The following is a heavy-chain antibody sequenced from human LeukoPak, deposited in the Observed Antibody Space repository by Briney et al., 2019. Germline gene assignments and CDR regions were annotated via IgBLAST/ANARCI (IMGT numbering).Heavy chain of an antibody. V-gene: IGHV3-33*01. CDR1: GFTFRNHG. J-gene: IGHJ4*02. CDR2: IWYDGSEK. Sequence: GRSLRLSCAASGFTFRNHGMHWVRQAPGKGLEWLAVIWYDGSEKYCADSVQGRFTVSRDNSKNALYLQLNSLGAEDTAVYYCARDRNFPAYYFDFWGQGALVTVSS. D-gene: IGHD3-10*01. CDR3: ARDRNFPAYYFDF.